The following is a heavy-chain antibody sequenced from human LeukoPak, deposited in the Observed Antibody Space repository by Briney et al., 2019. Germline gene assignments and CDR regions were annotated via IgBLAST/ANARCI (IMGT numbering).Heavy chain of an antibody. CDR3: ARDGGLRGYSYGPVLS. V-gene: IGHV3-30*02. J-gene: IGHJ5*02. D-gene: IGHD5-18*01. CDR1: GFTFSSYG. Sequence: GGSLRLSCAASGFTFSSYGMHWVRQAPGKGLEWVAFIRYDGSNKYYADSVKGRFTISRDNSKNTLYLQMNSLRAEDTAVYYCARDGGLRGYSYGPVLSWGQGTLVTVSS. CDR2: IRYDGSNK.